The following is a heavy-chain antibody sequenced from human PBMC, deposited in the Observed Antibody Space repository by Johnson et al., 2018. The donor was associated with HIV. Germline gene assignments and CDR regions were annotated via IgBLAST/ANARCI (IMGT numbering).Heavy chain of an antibody. J-gene: IGHJ3*02. Sequence: QVQLVESGGALVQPGGSLRLSCAASGFTVSSNYMNWVRQAPGKGLEWVAVISYDGSNKYYADSVKGRFTISRDNSKNTLYLQMNSLRAEDTAVYYCARSYCSGGSCRIHDAFDIWGQGTMVTVSS. D-gene: IGHD2-15*01. CDR2: ISYDGSNK. V-gene: IGHV3-30-3*01. CDR3: ARSYCSGGSCRIHDAFDI. CDR1: GFTVSSNY.